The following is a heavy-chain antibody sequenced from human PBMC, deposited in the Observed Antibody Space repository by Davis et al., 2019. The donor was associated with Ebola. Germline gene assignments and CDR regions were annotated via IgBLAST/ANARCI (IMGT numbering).Heavy chain of an antibody. Sequence: SVTVPCMTSGYTFTNYDINWVRQATGQGLEWMGWLNPNSGNTDSTHKFQGRLTMTKNISIGTAYMELSTLTSEDTAVYYCARRVYSRSGFDSWGQGTLVTVSS. CDR3: ARRVYSRSGFDS. V-gene: IGHV1-8*01. D-gene: IGHD2-8*01. CDR1: GYTFTNYD. J-gene: IGHJ4*02. CDR2: LNPNSGNT.